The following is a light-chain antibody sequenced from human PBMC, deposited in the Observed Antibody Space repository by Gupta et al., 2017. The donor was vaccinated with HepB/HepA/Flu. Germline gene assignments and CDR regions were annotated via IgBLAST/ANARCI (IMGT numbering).Light chain of an antibody. Sequence: VMTQSPATLSVSPGERATLSCRASESISSNLAWYQQKPGQAPRLLIYGASTRATGIPARFSGSGSGTEFTLTISSLQSEDFAVYYCQQYNNWPRTFGQGTKVEIK. CDR1: ESISSN. V-gene: IGKV3-15*01. CDR2: GAS. J-gene: IGKJ1*01. CDR3: QQYNNWPRT.